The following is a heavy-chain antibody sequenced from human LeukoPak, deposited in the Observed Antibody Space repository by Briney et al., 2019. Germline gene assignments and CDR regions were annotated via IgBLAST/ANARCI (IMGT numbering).Heavy chain of an antibody. D-gene: IGHD4-23*01. CDR1: GASINNSTYY. CDR2: ISDSGNT. Sequence: SETLSLTCTVSGASINNSTYYWGWIRQPPGKGLEWIGTISDSGNTYFNPSLRSRVTISVDASKNQFSLKVTSVTAAGTAVYYCARQGDGGRAYDHWGQGTLVTVSS. CDR3: ARQGDGGRAYDH. V-gene: IGHV4-39*01. J-gene: IGHJ4*02.